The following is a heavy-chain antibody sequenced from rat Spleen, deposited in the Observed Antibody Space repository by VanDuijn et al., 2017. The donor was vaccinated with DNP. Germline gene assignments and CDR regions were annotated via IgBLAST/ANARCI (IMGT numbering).Heavy chain of an antibody. CDR1: GFTFSDYA. D-gene: IGHD4-3*01. V-gene: IGHV5-17*01. Sequence: EVQLVESGGGLVQPGRSLKLSCAASGFTFSDYAMAWVRQAPKKGLEWVATITSDGGSTYYRDTVKGRVSITRDNAKETLYLQMDSLRSEHSATYYCARHRDNSGYWGQGVMVTVSS. CDR3: ARHRDNSGY. J-gene: IGHJ2*01. CDR2: ITSDGGST.